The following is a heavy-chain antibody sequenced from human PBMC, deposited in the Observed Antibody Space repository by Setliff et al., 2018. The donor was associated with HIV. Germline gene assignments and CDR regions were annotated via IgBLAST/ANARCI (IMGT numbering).Heavy chain of an antibody. CDR3: ARHEGYNDFLTGYFRYKWYDP. CDR1: GGSISSYY. V-gene: IGHV4-4*08. CDR2: IYIGST. Sequence: SETLSLTCTVSGGSISSYYWSWIRQPPGKGLEWIGHIYIGSTNYNPSLKSRVTISADTSKNQFSLRLSSVTAADTAVYYCARHEGYNDFLTGYFRYKWYDPWGQGTLVTVSS. D-gene: IGHD3-9*01. J-gene: IGHJ5*02.